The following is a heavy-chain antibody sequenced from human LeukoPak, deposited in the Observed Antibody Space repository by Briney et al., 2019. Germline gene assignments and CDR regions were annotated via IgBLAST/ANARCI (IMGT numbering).Heavy chain of an antibody. V-gene: IGHV4-59*08. CDR2: IYYSGST. Sequence: SETLSLTCTVSGGSISSYYWSWIRQPPGKGLEWIGYIYYSGSTNYNPSPKSRVTISVDTSKNQFSLKLSSVTAADTAVYYCARSVVRGVIVLWGQGTLVTVSS. J-gene: IGHJ4*02. CDR3: ARSVVRGVIVL. CDR1: GGSISSYY. D-gene: IGHD3-10*01.